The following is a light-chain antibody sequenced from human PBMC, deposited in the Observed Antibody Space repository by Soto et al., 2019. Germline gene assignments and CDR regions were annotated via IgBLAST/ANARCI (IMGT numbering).Light chain of an antibody. V-gene: IGKV3-15*01. J-gene: IGKJ1*01. Sequence: EIVMTQSPATLSVSPGARATLSCRASQSVISNLALYQQKPGPAPRLLIYGASTRATGIPARFSGSGSGTEFTLTISSLQSEDFAVYYCQQYNNWLLWTVGQGPKVEIK. CDR3: QQYNNWLLWT. CDR2: GAS. CDR1: QSVISN.